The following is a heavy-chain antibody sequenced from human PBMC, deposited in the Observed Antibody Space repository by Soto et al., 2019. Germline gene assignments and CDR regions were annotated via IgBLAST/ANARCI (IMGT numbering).Heavy chain of an antibody. CDR1: GFSVGNTY. V-gene: IGHV3-53*01. CDR2: IYARTT. J-gene: IGHJ4*02. Sequence: EVQLVGSGGGLIQPGGSLRVSCAASGFSVGNTYMSWVRQPPGKGLEWVSVIYARTTHYADSVKGRFTISRDISENTLYLQMKSLRVEDTAVYYWARETNDGYSTDWGQGILVTVSS. D-gene: IGHD2-8*01. CDR3: ARETNDGYSTD.